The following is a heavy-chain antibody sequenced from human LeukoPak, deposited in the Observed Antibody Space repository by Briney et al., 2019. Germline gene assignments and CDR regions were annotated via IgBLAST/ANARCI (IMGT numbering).Heavy chain of an antibody. D-gene: IGHD1-26*01. CDR3: ARQVNWELRY. Sequence: ASVKLSCKASGYTFTGYYMHWVRQAPGQGLEWMGWINCNSGVTKYVQKFQGRVTITRDTSISTAYMELSRLRSADTAVYYCARQVNWELRYWGQGTLVTVSS. CDR1: GYTFTGYY. J-gene: IGHJ4*02. V-gene: IGHV1-2*02. CDR2: INCNSGVT.